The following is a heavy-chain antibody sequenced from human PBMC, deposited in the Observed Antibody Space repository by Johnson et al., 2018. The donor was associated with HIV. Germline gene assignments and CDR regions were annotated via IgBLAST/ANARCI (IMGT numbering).Heavy chain of an antibody. CDR2: ISHDGTNN. CDR1: GFTFSIYD. V-gene: IGHV3-30*18. Sequence: QVQLVESGGGVVQPGGSLRLSCASSGFTFSIYDIHWVRQAPGKGLEWVAMISHDGTNNFYADSVTGRFTVSRDNSKNTLYLEANSLGPEDRANYDCAKGSTPTMIIVVISAFDIWGQGTVVAVSS. J-gene: IGHJ3*02. D-gene: IGHD3-22*01. CDR3: AKGSTPTMIIVVISAFDI.